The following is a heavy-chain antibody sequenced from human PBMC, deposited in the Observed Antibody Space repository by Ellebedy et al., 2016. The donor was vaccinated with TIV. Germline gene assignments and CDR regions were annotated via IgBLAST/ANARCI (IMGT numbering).Heavy chain of an antibody. J-gene: IGHJ2*01. CDR3: ARIRVGATGGDL. D-gene: IGHD1-26*01. Sequence: ASVKVSXXASGYTFTDHYLHWVRQAPGQGLEWMGWINPNNGGTKYAQKFQGRLTMTSDTSISTVYMELSRLLSDDTAVYYCARIRVGATGGDLWGRGTLVTVSS. V-gene: IGHV1-2*02. CDR2: INPNNGGT. CDR1: GYTFTDHY.